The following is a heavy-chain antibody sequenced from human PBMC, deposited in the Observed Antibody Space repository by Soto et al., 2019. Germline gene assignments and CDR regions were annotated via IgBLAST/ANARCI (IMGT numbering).Heavy chain of an antibody. CDR3: ARGRGYCSSNSCYEWFDP. CDR1: GGSISSYY. Sequence: SETLSLTCTVSGGSISSYYWSWIRQPPGKGLEWIGYIYYSGSTNYNPSLKSRVTISVDTSKNQFSLKLSSVTAADTAVYYCARGRGYCSSNSCYEWFDPWGQGTLVTVSS. CDR2: IYYSGST. D-gene: IGHD2-2*01. J-gene: IGHJ5*02. V-gene: IGHV4-59*01.